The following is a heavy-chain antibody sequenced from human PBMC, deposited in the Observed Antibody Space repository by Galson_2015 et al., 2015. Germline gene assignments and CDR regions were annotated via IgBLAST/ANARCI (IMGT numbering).Heavy chain of an antibody. CDR1: GFTFSSYA. D-gene: IGHD5-12*01. CDR3: AKDYDEWDFDY. V-gene: IGHV3-30*04. Sequence: SLRLSCAASGFTFSSYAMHWVRQAPGKGLEWVAVISYDGSNKYYADSVKGRFTISRDNSKNTLYLQINSLRAEDTAVYYCAKDYDEWDFDYWGQGTLVTVSS. J-gene: IGHJ4*02. CDR2: ISYDGSNK.